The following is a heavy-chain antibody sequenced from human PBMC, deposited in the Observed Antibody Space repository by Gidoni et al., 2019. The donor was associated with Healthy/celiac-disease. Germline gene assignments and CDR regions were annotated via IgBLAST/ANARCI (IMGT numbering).Heavy chain of an antibody. CDR2: IYYSGST. CDR3: ASCSSGWYYFEY. J-gene: IGHJ4*02. D-gene: IGHD6-19*01. V-gene: IGHV4-39*01. CDR1: GGSISSSSYY. Sequence: QLQPHESGPGLVKPSETLSLTCTVSGGSISSSSYYWGWIRQPPGKGLEWIGNIYYSGSTYYNPSLKSRVTISVDTSKNQFSLKLSSVTAADTAVYYCASCSSGWYYFEYWGQGTLVTVSS.